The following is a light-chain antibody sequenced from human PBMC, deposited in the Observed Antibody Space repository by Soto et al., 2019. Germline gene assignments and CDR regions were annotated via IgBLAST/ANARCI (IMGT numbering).Light chain of an antibody. CDR1: QSISTY. Sequence: DIQMTQSPSSLSASVGERVTISCRASQSISTYLNWYQQKPGTSPRLLIYRASSVKGGVPPRFSGSGSGRDFTLTISSLRPEDVATYFCQQSYSSSPWTFGQGTKVDIK. CDR2: RAS. CDR3: QQSYSSSPWT. V-gene: IGKV1-39*01. J-gene: IGKJ1*01.